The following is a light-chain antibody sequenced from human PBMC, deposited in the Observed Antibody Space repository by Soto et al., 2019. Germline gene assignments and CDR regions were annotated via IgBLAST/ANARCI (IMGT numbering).Light chain of an antibody. V-gene: IGLV1-40*01. CDR1: SSNIGAGYD. CDR3: QSYDSSLREYVV. CDR2: GNS. J-gene: IGLJ2*01. Sequence: QAVVTQPPSVSGAPGQRVTISCTGSSSNIGAGYDVHWYQQVPGTAPKLLMYGNSNRPSGVPDRFSGSKSGTSASLAITGLQAEDEADYYCQSYDSSLREYVVFGGGTQLTVL.